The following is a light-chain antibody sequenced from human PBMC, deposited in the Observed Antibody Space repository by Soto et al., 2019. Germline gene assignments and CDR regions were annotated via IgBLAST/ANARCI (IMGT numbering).Light chain of an antibody. CDR3: QQYGSSPR. Sequence: EIVMTQSPATLSVSPGDRASLSCRASQSVSSNLAWYQQKPGQAPRLLIYGASSRATGIPDRFSGSGSGTDFTLTISRLEPEDCAVYYCQQYGSSPRFGQGTKVDIK. V-gene: IGKV3-20*01. CDR2: GAS. CDR1: QSVSSN. J-gene: IGKJ1*01.